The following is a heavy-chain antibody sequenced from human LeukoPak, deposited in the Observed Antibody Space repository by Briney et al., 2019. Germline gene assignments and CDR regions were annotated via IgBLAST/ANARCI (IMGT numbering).Heavy chain of an antibody. CDR2: ISGSGGST. J-gene: IGHJ4*02. CDR1: GFTFSSYA. D-gene: IGHD6-19*01. CDR3: AKAIAVAGTSLDY. Sequence: GGSLRLSCAASGFTFSSYAMSWVRQAPGKGLEWVSAISGSGGSTYYADSVKGRFTISRDNSKNTLYLQMSSLRAEDTAVYYCAKAIAVAGTSLDYWGQGTLVTVSS. V-gene: IGHV3-23*01.